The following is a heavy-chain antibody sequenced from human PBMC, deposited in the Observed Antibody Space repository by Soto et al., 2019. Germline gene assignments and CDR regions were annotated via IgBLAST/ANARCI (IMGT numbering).Heavy chain of an antibody. CDR1: GFTFSSYS. V-gene: IGHV3-21*01. Sequence: GGSLRLSCAASGFTFSSYSMYWVRQAPGKGLEWVSSISSSSTYIYYADSVKGRLTISRDNAKNSLYLQMNSLRAEDTAVYYCARQDIVVVPGGAFDFWGQGALVTVSS. CDR3: ARQDIVVVPGGAFDF. CDR2: ISSSSTYI. D-gene: IGHD2-2*01. J-gene: IGHJ4*02.